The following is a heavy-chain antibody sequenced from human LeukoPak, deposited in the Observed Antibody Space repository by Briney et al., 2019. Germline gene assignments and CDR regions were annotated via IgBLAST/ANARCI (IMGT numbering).Heavy chain of an antibody. CDR3: ARLKYGSSWTTSDY. V-gene: IGHV4-59*08. CDR2: IYYSGST. CDR1: GGSISSYY. J-gene: IGHJ4*02. D-gene: IGHD6-13*01. Sequence: SETLSLTCTVSGGSISSYYWSWIRQPPGKGLEWIGYIYYSGSTNYNPSLKSRVTISVDTSKDQFSLKLNSVTAADTAVYYCARLKYGSSWTTSDYWGQGTLVTVSS.